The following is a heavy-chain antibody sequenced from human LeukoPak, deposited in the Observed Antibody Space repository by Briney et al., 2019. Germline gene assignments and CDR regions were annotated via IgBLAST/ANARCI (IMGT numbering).Heavy chain of an antibody. CDR3: ARGSRFGVVGRDAFDI. Sequence: GGSLTLSCAASGFTFSSYRLNWVRQPPGKGLEWVSYISSSSSTIYYADSVKGRFTISRDNAKNSLYLQMNSLRAEDTAVYYCARGSRFGVVGRDAFDIWGQGTMVTVSS. CDR1: GFTFSSYR. V-gene: IGHV3-48*04. CDR2: ISSSSSTI. J-gene: IGHJ3*02. D-gene: IGHD3-3*01.